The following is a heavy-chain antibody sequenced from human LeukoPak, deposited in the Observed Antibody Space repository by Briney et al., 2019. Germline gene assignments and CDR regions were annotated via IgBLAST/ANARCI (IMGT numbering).Heavy chain of an antibody. CDR2: IYYSGST. CDR3: ARGRTEDILTGHFDY. J-gene: IGHJ4*02. D-gene: IGHD3-9*01. V-gene: IGHV4-59*01. CDR1: GGSISSYY. Sequence: SETLSLTCTVSGGSISSYYWSWIRQPPGKGLEWIGYIYYSGSTNYNPSLKSRVTISVDTSKNQFSLKLSSVTAADTAVYYCARGRTEDILTGHFDYWGQGTLVTVSS.